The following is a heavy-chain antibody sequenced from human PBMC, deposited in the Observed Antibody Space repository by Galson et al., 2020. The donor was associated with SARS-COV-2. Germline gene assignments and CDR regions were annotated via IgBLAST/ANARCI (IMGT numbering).Heavy chain of an antibody. CDR2: FDPEDGET. D-gene: IGHD3-9*01. CDR1: GYTLTELS. CDR3: ATGPPYYDILSGSRHENWFDP. V-gene: IGHV1-24*01. Sequence: ASVQVSCKVSGYTLTELSMHWVRQAPGKGLEWMGGFDPEDGETLNAQKFQGRVTMTEDTSTDTAYMELSSLRSEDTAVYYCATGPPYYDILSGSRHENWFDPWGQGTLVTVSS. J-gene: IGHJ5*02.